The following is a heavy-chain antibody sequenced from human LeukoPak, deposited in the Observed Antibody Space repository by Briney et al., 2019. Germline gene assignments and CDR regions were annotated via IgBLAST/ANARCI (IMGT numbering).Heavy chain of an antibody. CDR2: INPNSGGT. J-gene: IGHJ4*02. D-gene: IGHD3-22*01. CDR1: GYTFTGYY. Sequence: ASVKVSCKASGYTFTGYYMHWVRQAPGQGLGWMGWINPNSGGTNYAQKFQGRVTMTRDTSISTAYMELSRLRSDDTAVYYCARVLGYYDSSGYGYWGQGTLVTVSS. CDR3: ARVLGYYDSSGYGY. V-gene: IGHV1-2*02.